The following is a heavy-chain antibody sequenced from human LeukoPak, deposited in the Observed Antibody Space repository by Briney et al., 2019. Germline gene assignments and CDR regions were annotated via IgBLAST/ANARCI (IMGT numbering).Heavy chain of an antibody. CDR3: ARGLEYGRFDY. V-gene: IGHV4-61*01. Sequence: SETLSLTCTVSGYSISSGYYWGWIRQPPGKGLEWIGYIYYSGSTNYNPSLKSRVTISVDTSKNQFSLKLSSVTAADTAGYYCARGLEYGRFDYWGQGTLVTVSS. CDR1: GYSISSGYY. J-gene: IGHJ4*02. CDR2: IYYSGST. D-gene: IGHD6-6*01.